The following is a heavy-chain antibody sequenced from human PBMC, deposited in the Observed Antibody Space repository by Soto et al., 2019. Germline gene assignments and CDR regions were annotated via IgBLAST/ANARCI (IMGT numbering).Heavy chain of an antibody. CDR1: GFTYSTYT. D-gene: IGHD4-17*01. J-gene: IGHJ6*02. CDR3: TTGSTSLTTYYGMDV. V-gene: IGHV3-15*07. CDR2: IKSKTDGGTT. Sequence: GGSLRLSCAASGFTYSTYTMHWVRQAPGKGLEWVGRIKSKTDGGTTDYAAPVKGRFTISRDDSKNTLYLQMNSLKTEDTAVYYCTTGSTSLTTYYGMDVWGQGTTVTVS.